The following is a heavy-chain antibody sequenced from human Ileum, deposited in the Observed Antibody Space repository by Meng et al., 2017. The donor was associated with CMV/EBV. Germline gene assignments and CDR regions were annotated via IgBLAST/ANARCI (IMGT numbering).Heavy chain of an antibody. CDR1: GGSFSDYY. CDR3: ATNSEDY. CDR2: VHHSGIT. Sequence: VQLQQWGAGLLKPSETLSLTFAVCGGSFSDYYWIWIRQSPGKGLEWIGEVHHSGITNYNPSLKSRVTISVDTSKYQFFLKLTSVTAADTGLYYCATNSEDYWGQGTLVTVSS. V-gene: IGHV4-34*01. D-gene: IGHD4-23*01. J-gene: IGHJ4*02.